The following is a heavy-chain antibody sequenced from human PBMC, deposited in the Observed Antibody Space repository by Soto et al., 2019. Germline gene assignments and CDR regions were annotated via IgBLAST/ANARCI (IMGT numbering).Heavy chain of an antibody. V-gene: IGHV5-51*01. CDR3: ARRVTSSTGWDY. J-gene: IGHJ4*02. D-gene: IGHD6-19*01. CDR2: IHGGDSNT. Sequence: GESLKISCKGSGYMFTNYWIGWVRQMPGKGLEWMGIIHGGDSNTRYSPSFDGQVTISTDKSINTAYLQWSSLKASDTAMYYCARRVTSSTGWDYWGQGTLVTVSS. CDR1: GYMFTNYW.